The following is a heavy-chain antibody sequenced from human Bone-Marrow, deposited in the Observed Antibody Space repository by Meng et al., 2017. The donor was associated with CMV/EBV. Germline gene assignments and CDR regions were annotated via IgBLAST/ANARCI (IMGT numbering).Heavy chain of an antibody. CDR1: GGSFSGYY. J-gene: IGHJ4*02. CDR3: ARSGEVEVYYFDY. CDR2: INHSGST. V-gene: IGHV4-34*09. D-gene: IGHD5-24*01. Sequence: LRLSCAVYGGSFSGYYWSWIRQPPGKGLEWIGEINHSGSTNYNPSLKSRVTISVDTSKNQFSLKLSSVTAADTAVYYCARSGEVEVYYFDYWGQGTLVTVSS.